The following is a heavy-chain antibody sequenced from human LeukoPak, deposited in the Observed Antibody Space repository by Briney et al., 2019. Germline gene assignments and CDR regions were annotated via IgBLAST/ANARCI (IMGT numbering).Heavy chain of an antibody. J-gene: IGHJ4*02. CDR3: ARDFRSSWYEFDY. CDR1: GFTFSSYW. Sequence: GGSLRLSCAASGFTFSSYWMHWVRQAPGKGLVWVSRINSDGSSTTHADSVKGRFTISRDNAKNTLYLQMNSLRAEDTAVYYCARDFRSSWYEFDYWGQGTLVTVSS. D-gene: IGHD6-13*01. V-gene: IGHV3-74*01. CDR2: INSDGSST.